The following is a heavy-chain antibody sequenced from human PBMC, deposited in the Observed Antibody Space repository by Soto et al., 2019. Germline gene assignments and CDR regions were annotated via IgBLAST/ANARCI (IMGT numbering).Heavy chain of an antibody. CDR1: GFTFSRYW. CDR2: INFGGGEK. Sequence: EVQLVESGGGLVHPGESLRLSCAASGFTFSRYWMSGFRQAPGRSLEWVANINFGGGEKYHVDSVDGRFDISRDNPKNSLYLEMNSLRAEDTAVYYCARSYKIGSVDYWGRGSLGTVSS. V-gene: IGHV3-7*01. CDR3: ARSYKIGSVDY. J-gene: IGHJ4*02. D-gene: IGHD1-20*01.